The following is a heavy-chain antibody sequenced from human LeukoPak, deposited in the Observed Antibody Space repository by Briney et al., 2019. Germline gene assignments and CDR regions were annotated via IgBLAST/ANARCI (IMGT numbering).Heavy chain of an antibody. CDR1: GFTFSTYS. J-gene: IGHJ4*02. CDR2: ISDSSAM. CDR3: ARDGGYSGYDADC. Sequence: GGSLRLSCAASGFTFSTYSMKWVRQAPGKGLEWVSYISDSSAMYYADSVRGRFTISRENDKNTLFLQMNSLRAEDTAVYYCARDGGYSGYDADCWGQGTLVTVSS. D-gene: IGHD5-12*01. V-gene: IGHV3-48*01.